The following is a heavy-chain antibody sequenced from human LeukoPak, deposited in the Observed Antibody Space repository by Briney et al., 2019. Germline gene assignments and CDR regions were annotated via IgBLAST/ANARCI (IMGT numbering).Heavy chain of an antibody. D-gene: IGHD5-12*01. CDR1: GGSFSGYY. J-gene: IGHJ4*02. V-gene: IGHV4-34*01. CDR3: ARGLKRGYSGSYIDY. Sequence: PSETLSLTCAVYGGSFSGYYWSWIRQPPGKGLEWIGEINHSGSTNYNPSLKSRLTISVDTSKNQFSLKLSSVTAADTAVYHCARGLKRGYSGSYIDYWGQGTLVTVSS. CDR2: INHSGST.